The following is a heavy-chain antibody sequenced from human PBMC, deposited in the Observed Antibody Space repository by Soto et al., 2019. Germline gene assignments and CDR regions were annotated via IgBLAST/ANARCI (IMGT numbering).Heavy chain of an antibody. V-gene: IGHV4-30-4*01. CDR2: IYYSGST. D-gene: IGHD2-15*01. Sequence: SETLSLTCTVSGGSISSGDYYWSWIRQPPGKGLEWIGYIYYSGSTYYNPSLKSRVTISVDTSKNQFSLKLSSVTAADTAVYYCARSSYCSGGSCYLYFDYWGQGTLVIVSS. J-gene: IGHJ4*02. CDR1: GGSISSGDYY. CDR3: ARSSYCSGGSCYLYFDY.